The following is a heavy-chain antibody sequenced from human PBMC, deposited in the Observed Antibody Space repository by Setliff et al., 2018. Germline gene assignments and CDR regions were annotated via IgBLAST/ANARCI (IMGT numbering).Heavy chain of an antibody. V-gene: IGHV3-30*07. D-gene: IGHD3-9*01. Sequence: GGSLRLSCAASGFSFSNYAMHWVRQAPGRGLEWVAYVRHDGSNENYADSVKGRFTVSRDNSRNTLFLQMNSLTAEDTAVYYCAKGTHYYSNTGYYCFDYWGQGALVTVSS. J-gene: IGHJ4*02. CDR3: AKGTHYYSNTGYYCFDY. CDR2: VRHDGSNE. CDR1: GFSFSNYA.